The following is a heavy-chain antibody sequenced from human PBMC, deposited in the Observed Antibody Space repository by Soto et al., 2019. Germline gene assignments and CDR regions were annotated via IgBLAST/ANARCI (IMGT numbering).Heavy chain of an antibody. CDR2: ISYDGSNK. Sequence: QVQLVESGGGVVQPGRSLRLSCAASGFTFSSYGMHWVRQAPGKGLEWVAVISYDGSNKYYADSVKGRFTISRDNSKNALYLQMNGLRAEDAAVYYGEKGTTVTTRWGQGTLVTVSS. J-gene: IGHJ4*02. D-gene: IGHD4-17*01. V-gene: IGHV3-30*18. CDR1: GFTFSSYG. CDR3: EKGTTVTTR.